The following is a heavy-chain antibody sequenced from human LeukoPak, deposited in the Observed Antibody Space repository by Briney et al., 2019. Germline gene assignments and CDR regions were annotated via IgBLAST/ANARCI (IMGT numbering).Heavy chain of an antibody. CDR3: ARGDIVVVVAANSYYYYYMDV. V-gene: IGHV1-2*02. D-gene: IGHD2-15*01. J-gene: IGHJ6*03. CDR1: GYTFTGYY. CDR2: INPNSGGT. Sequence: ASVKVSCKASGYTFTGYYMHWVRQAPGQGLEWMGWINPNSGGTNSAQKFQGRVTMTRDTSISTAYMELSRLRSDDTAVYYCARGDIVVVVAANSYYYYYMDVWGKGTTVTVSS.